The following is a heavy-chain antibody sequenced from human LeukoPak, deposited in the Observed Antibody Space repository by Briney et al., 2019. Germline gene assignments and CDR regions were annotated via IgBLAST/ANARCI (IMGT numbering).Heavy chain of an antibody. V-gene: IGHV1-2*02. CDR1: GYTFTGYY. CDR3: ARERRITMVRGVNYYYYMDV. CDR2: INPNSGGT. J-gene: IGHJ6*03. Sequence: ASVKVSCKAFGYTFTGYYMHWVRQAPGQGLEWMGWINPNSGGTNYAQKFQGRVTMTRDTSISTAYMELSRLRSDDTAVYYCARERRITMVRGVNYYYYMDVWGKGTTVTVSS. D-gene: IGHD3-10*01.